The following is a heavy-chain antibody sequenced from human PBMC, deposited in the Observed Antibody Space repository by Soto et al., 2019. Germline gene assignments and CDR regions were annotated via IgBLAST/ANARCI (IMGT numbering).Heavy chain of an antibody. Sequence: SETLSLTCTVSGGSISSGGYYWSWIRQHPGKGLEWIGYIYYSGSTYYNPSLKSRVTISVDTSKNQFSLKLSSVTAADTAVYYCARENNDYGQYNWFDPWGQGTLVTVSS. CDR3: ARENNDYGQYNWFDP. V-gene: IGHV4-31*03. J-gene: IGHJ5*02. CDR2: IYYSGST. D-gene: IGHD4-17*01. CDR1: GGSISSGGYY.